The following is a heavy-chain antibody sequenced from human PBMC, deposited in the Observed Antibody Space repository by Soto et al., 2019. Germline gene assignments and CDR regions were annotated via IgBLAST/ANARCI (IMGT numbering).Heavy chain of an antibody. V-gene: IGHV4-30-4*01. D-gene: IGHD3-3*01. J-gene: IGHJ3*02. CDR2: IYYSGST. Sequence: SETLSLTCTVSGGSISSGDYYWSWIRQPPGKGLEWIGYIYYSGSTYYNPSPKSRVTISVDTSKNQFSLKLSSVTAADTAVYYCARGDSPYDFWSGYYPSHAFDIWGQGTMVTVSS. CDR1: GGSISSGDYY. CDR3: ARGDSPYDFWSGYYPSHAFDI.